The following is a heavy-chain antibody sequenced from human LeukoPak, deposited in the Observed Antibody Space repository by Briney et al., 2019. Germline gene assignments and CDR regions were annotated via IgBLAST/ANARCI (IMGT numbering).Heavy chain of an antibody. D-gene: IGHD2-2*01. V-gene: IGHV4-31*03. CDR1: GGSISSGGYY. CDR3: ARVGCSSTSCYFQGGTEYFQH. Sequence: SETLSLTCTVSGGSISSGGYYWSWIRQHPGKGLEWIGYIYYSGSTYYNPSLKSRVTISVDTSKNQFSLKLSSVTAADTAVYYCARVGCSSTSCYFQGGTEYFQHWGQGTLVTVSS. CDR2: IYYSGST. J-gene: IGHJ1*01.